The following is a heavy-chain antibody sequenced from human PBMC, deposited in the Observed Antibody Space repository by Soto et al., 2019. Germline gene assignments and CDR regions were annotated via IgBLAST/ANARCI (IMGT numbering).Heavy chain of an antibody. CDR3: ARDRHPYGSGSYYNYSYYYGMYV. CDR2: ISAYNGNT. V-gene: IGHV1-18*01. Sequence: ASVKVSCKASGYTFTSYGISWVRQAPGQGLEWMGWISAYNGNTNYAQKLQGRVTMTTDTSTSTAYMELRSLRSDDTAVYYCARDRHPYGSGSYYNYSYYYGMYVWGQGTTVTVSS. J-gene: IGHJ6*02. CDR1: GYTFTSYG. D-gene: IGHD3-10*01.